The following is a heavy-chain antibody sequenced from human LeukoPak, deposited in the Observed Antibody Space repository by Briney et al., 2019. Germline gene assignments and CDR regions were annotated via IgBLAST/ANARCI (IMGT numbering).Heavy chain of an antibody. V-gene: IGHV3-7*04. D-gene: IGHD3-9*01. Sequence: PGGSLRLSCAASGFTVSSNYMSWVRQAPGKGLEWVANIKEDGSEKYYVDSVKGRFTISRDNAKNSLYLQMNSLRAEDTAVYYCARGGLRYFARWGQGTLVTVSS. J-gene: IGHJ1*01. CDR2: IKEDGSEK. CDR1: GFTVSSNY. CDR3: ARGGLRYFAR.